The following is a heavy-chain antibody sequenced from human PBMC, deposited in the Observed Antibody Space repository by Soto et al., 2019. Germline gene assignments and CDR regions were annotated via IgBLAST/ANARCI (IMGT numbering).Heavy chain of an antibody. Sequence: LRLSCAASGFTFSSYAMSWVRQAPGKGLECVSTISGSGGTTYYADSVKGRFTISRDNSTSTAYMELNSLTSDDTATYYCARDGDFWSAYSPKWGSTGFVYWGRGTLVTVSS. CDR2: ISGSGGTT. CDR1: GFTFSSYA. J-gene: IGHJ4*02. D-gene: IGHD3-3*01. V-gene: IGHV3-23*01. CDR3: ARDGDFWSAYSPKWGSTGFVY.